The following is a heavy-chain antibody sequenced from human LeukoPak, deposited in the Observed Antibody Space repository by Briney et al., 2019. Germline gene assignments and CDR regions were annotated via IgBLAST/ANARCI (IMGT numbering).Heavy chain of an antibody. J-gene: IGHJ6*03. CDR3: ARIVPFGYMDV. V-gene: IGHV2-70*04. CDR1: GFTFSSYAM. D-gene: IGHD3-16*01. Sequence: LRLSCAASGFTFSSYAMSWIRQPPGKALEWLARIDWDDDKFYSTSLKTRLTISKDTSKNQVVLTMTNMDPVDTATYYCARIVPFGYMDVWGKGTTVTVSS. CDR2: IDWDDDK.